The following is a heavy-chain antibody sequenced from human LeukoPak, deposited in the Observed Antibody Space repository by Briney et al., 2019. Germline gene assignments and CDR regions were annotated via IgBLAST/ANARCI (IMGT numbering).Heavy chain of an antibody. J-gene: IGHJ4*02. CDR1: GDSISSYY. Sequence: SETLSLTCTVSGDSISSYYWSWIRQPAGKGLEWIGRIYTSGSTNYNPSLKSRVTMSVNTSKSQFSLKLSSVTAADTAVYYCARDGIAVAGTGHYFDYWGQGTLVTVSS. D-gene: IGHD6-19*01. CDR3: ARDGIAVAGTGHYFDY. V-gene: IGHV4-4*07. CDR2: IYTSGST.